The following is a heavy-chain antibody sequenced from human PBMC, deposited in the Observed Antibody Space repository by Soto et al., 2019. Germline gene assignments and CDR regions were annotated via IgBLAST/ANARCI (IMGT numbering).Heavy chain of an antibody. V-gene: IGHV1-46*01. J-gene: IGHJ3*02. CDR2: INPSGGST. D-gene: IGHD3-10*01. Sequence: ASVKVSCKASGYTFTSYYMHWVRQAPGQGLEWMGIINPSGGSTSYAQKFQGRVTMTRDTSTSTVYMELSSLRSEDTAVYYCASITMVRGVTPGPLDAFDIWGQGTMVTVSS. CDR1: GYTFTSYY. CDR3: ASITMVRGVTPGPLDAFDI.